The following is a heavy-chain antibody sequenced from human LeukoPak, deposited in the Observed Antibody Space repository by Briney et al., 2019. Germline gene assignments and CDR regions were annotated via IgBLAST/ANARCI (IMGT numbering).Heavy chain of an antibody. V-gene: IGHV4-31*03. Sequence: SETLSLTCTVSGGSISSGGYYWSWIRQRPGKGLEWIGYIYYSGSTYYNPSLKSRVTISVDTSKNQFSLKLSSVTAADTAVYYCARGDYYDSSGYIRGTFDYWGQGTLVTVSS. CDR1: GGSISSGGYY. J-gene: IGHJ4*02. CDR2: IYYSGST. CDR3: ARGDYYDSSGYIRGTFDY. D-gene: IGHD3-22*01.